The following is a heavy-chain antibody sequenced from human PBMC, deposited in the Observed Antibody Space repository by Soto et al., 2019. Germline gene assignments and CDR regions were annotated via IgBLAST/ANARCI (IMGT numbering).Heavy chain of an antibody. J-gene: IGHJ2*01. CDR3: ARPAFGEHWHFEL. CDR2: IIPALGTA. CDR1: GGTFSSHT. D-gene: IGHD4-17*01. Sequence: QDQLVQSGAEVKKPGSSVKVSCKASGGTFSSHTFSWVRQAPGQGLEWMGRIIPALGTATYAQKFQGRATITADESAPTVYMELNTLRSEDQTVYSCARPAFGEHWHFEL. V-gene: IGHV1-69*08.